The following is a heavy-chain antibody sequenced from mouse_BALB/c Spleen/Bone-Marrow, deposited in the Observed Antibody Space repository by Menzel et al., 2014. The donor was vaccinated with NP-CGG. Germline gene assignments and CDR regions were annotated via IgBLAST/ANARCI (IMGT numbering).Heavy chain of an antibody. Sequence: QVQLQQSGAELMKPGASVKISCKATGYTFSSYWIEWVKQRPRHGLEWIGEILPGSGTTNYNENFKGKATFTADTSSNTAYMQLSSLTSEDSAAYYCARDYRYDGAMDYWGQGTSVTVSS. CDR3: ARDYRYDGAMDY. J-gene: IGHJ4*01. CDR1: GYTFSSYW. D-gene: IGHD2-14*01. CDR2: ILPGSGTT. V-gene: IGHV1-9*01.